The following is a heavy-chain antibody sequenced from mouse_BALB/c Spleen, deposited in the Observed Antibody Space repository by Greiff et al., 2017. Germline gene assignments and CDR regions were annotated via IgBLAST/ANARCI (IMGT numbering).Heavy chain of an antibody. D-gene: IGHD2-1*01. CDR2: IYPGNVNT. Sequence: VQLQQSGPELVKPGASVRISCKASGYTFTSYYIHWVKQRPGQGLEWIGWIYPGNVNTKYNEKFKGKATLTADKSSSTAYMQLSSLTSEDSAVYFCARSGGNLFLYFDVWGAGTTVTVSS. CDR1: GYTFTSYY. CDR3: ARSGGNLFLYFDV. J-gene: IGHJ1*01. V-gene: IGHV1S56*01.